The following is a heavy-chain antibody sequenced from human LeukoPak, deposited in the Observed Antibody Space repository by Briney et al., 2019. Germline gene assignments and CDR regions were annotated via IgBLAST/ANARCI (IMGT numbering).Heavy chain of an antibody. D-gene: IGHD1-26*01. V-gene: IGHV4-59*01. Sequence: KTSETLSLTCTVSGGSISSYYWSWIRQPPGNGLEWIGYIYYSGSTSYSPSLKSRVTISVDTSKAQFSLKLNSVTAADTAVYYCARDLGLYSGSYSHAFDIWGQGTMVTVSS. CDR2: IYYSGST. CDR3: ARDLGLYSGSYSHAFDI. J-gene: IGHJ3*02. CDR1: GGSISSYY.